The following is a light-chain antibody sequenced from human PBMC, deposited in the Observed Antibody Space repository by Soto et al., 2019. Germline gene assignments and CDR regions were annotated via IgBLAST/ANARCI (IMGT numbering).Light chain of an antibody. V-gene: IGKV1-5*01. J-gene: IGKJ1*01. CDR3: QQYNSYSWT. Sequence: DIQMTQSPSTLSAFVGDRVTITCRASQSISTSLAWYQQKPGKAPRLLIYDAFNLDGGVPSRFSGSGSGTEFTLTISGLQPDDLATYYCQQYNSYSWTFGQGTKVDIK. CDR2: DAF. CDR1: QSISTS.